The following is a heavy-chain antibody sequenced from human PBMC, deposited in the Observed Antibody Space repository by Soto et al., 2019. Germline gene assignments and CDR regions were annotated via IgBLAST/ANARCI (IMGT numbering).Heavy chain of an antibody. D-gene: IGHD6-6*01. CDR2: IYSGGST. CDR3: ARDSRIAARPLVFDY. J-gene: IGHJ4*02. V-gene: IGHV3-66*01. Sequence: GGSLRLSCAASGFTVSSNYMSWVRQAPGKGLEWVSVIYSGGSTYYADSVKGRFTISRDNSKNTLYLQMNSLRAEDTAVYYCARDSRIAARPLVFDYWGQGTLVTVSS. CDR1: GFTVSSNY.